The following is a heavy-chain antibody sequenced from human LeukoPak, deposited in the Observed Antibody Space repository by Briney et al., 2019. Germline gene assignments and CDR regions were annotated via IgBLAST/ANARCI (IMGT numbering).Heavy chain of an antibody. J-gene: IGHJ3*02. CDR2: IYYSGST. D-gene: IGHD3-3*01. Sequence: SETLSLTCTVSGGSLSSYYWSWIRQPPGKGVEWMGYIYYSGSTNYNPSLKSRVTISVDTSKNQFSLKLSSVTAADTAVYYCASTKRITIFGVVTPGAFDIWGQGTMVTVSS. CDR3: ASTKRITIFGVVTPGAFDI. V-gene: IGHV4-59*08. CDR1: GGSLSSYY.